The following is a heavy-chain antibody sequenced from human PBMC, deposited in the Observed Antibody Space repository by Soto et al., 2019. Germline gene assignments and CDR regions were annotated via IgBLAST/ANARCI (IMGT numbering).Heavy chain of an antibody. Sequence: HPGGSLRLSCAASGFTFSSYAMSWVRQAPGKGLEWVSAISGSGGSTYYADSVKGRFTISRDNSKNTLYLQMNSLRAEDTAVYYCAKRSPRQQLAPLDYYYGMDVWGQGTTVTVSS. CDR2: ISGSGGST. J-gene: IGHJ6*02. V-gene: IGHV3-23*01. D-gene: IGHD6-13*01. CDR1: GFTFSSYA. CDR3: AKRSPRQQLAPLDYYYGMDV.